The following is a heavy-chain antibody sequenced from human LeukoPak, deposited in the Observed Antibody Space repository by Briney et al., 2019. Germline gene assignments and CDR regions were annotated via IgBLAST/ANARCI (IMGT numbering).Heavy chain of an antibody. D-gene: IGHD5-18*01. Sequence: GGSLRLSCIGFGFTFGDHAMSWVRQAPGKGLEWVGFIRSKAYRGTTEDAASVRGRFTISREDSKSIAYLQMNSLKTEDTGVYYCTRGPIQLWIHNAMDVWGQGTTVIVSS. CDR3: TRGPIQLWIHNAMDV. CDR1: GFTFGDHA. CDR2: IRSKAYRGTT. J-gene: IGHJ6*02. V-gene: IGHV3-49*04.